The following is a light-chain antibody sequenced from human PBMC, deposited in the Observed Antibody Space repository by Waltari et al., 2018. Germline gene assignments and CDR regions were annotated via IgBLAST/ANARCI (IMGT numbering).Light chain of an antibody. J-gene: IGKJ2*01. CDR3: QQYNSYPAT. V-gene: IGKV1-5*03. CDR1: QSISSW. Sequence: DIQMTQSPSTLSASVGDRVTITCRASQSISSWLAWYQQKPGKAPKLLIYKASSLESGVPSRFSGSGSGKEFTLTISSLQPDDFATYYCQQYNSYPATFGQGTKLEIK. CDR2: KAS.